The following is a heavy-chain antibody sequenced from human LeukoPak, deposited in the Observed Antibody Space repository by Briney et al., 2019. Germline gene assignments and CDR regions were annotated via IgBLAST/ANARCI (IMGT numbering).Heavy chain of an antibody. D-gene: IGHD6-19*01. J-gene: IGHJ4*02. CDR2: ISGSGGST. V-gene: IGHV3-23*01. CDR3: AKDLDRTQWLRSFDY. Sequence: GGSLRLSCAASGFTFSSYAMSWVRQAPGKGLEWVSVISGSGGSTYYADSVKGRFTISRDNSKNTLYLQMNSLRAEDTAVYYCAKDLDRTQWLRSFDYWGQGTLFTVSS. CDR1: GFTFSSYA.